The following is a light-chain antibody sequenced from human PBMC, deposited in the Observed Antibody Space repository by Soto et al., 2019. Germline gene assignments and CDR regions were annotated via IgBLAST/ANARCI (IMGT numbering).Light chain of an antibody. CDR2: AAS. CDR1: QGIRSY. CDR3: QQIKSYPLT. J-gene: IGKJ4*01. V-gene: IGKV1-9*01. Sequence: DIQLTQSPSFLSASVGDRVTITCRASQGIRSYLAWYQQKAGKAPKLLIYAASTLPSGVPSRFSGSGSGTEFTLTISSLQPEDFATYFCQQIKSYPLTFGGGTKVEIK.